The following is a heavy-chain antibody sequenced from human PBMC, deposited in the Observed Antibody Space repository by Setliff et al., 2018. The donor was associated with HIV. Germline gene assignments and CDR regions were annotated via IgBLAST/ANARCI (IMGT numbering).Heavy chain of an antibody. CDR3: AREIYGGNSRPFDY. CDR1: GGSISSYY. V-gene: IGHV4-59*01. Sequence: SETLSLTCTVSGGSISSYYWSWIRQPPGKGLEWIGYIYYNRNTNYNPSLKSRVTISVDTSKNQLSLKLSSVTAADTAVYYCAREIYGGNSRPFDYWGQGTLVTVSS. J-gene: IGHJ4*02. CDR2: IYYNRNT. D-gene: IGHD4-17*01.